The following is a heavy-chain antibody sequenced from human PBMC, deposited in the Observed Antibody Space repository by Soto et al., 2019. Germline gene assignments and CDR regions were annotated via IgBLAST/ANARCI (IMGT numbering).Heavy chain of an antibody. CDR3: AKDKFEYSSSPALMYFDY. CDR2: ISSSGGST. J-gene: IGHJ4*02. V-gene: IGHV3-23*01. CDR1: EFTFSSYW. D-gene: IGHD6-6*01. Sequence: HHGGSLRLSCAASEFTFSSYWMHWVRQAPGKGLEWVSGISSSGGSTYYADSVKGRFTISRDNSKNTLYLQMNSLRAEDTAVYYCAKDKFEYSSSPALMYFDYWGQGTLVTVSS.